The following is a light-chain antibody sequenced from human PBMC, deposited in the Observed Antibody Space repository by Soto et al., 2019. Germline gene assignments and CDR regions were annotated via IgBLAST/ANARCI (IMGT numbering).Light chain of an antibody. V-gene: IGKV3D-11*03. CDR3: HQRPSSPRT. CDR2: LTS. J-gene: IGKJ1*01. Sequence: EIVLTQSPATLSAFPGDRVTLSCRASQAVNTRLAWYQHKPGQAPRLLIYLTSNRDAGVPSRFSAWGSETDFTLTISVVQPEDFAVYCCHQRPSSPRTFGQGTKVDIK. CDR1: QAVNTR.